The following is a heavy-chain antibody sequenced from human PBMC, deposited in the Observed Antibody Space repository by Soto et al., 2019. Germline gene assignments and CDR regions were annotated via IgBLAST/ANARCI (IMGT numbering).Heavy chain of an antibody. J-gene: IGHJ5*02. Sequence: SETLSLTCAVYGGSFSGYYWSWIRQPPGKGLEWIGEINHSGSTNYNPSLKSRVTISVDTSKNQFSLKLSSVTAADTAVYYCAKRDDSSGYYRSSWFDPWGQGTLVNVSS. CDR2: INHSGST. V-gene: IGHV4-34*01. CDR3: AKRDDSSGYYRSSWFDP. CDR1: GGSFSGYY. D-gene: IGHD3-22*01.